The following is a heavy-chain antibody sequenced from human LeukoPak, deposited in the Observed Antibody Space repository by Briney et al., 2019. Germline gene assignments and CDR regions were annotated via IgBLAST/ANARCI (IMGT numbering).Heavy chain of an antibody. CDR3: ARDLGWGWVDY. D-gene: IGHD2-21*01. Sequence: NPSETLSLTCTVSGGSISSSSYYWGWIRQPPGKGLEWIGSIYYSGSTYYNPSLKSRVTISVDTSKNQFSLKLSSVTAADTAVYYCARDLGWGWVDYWGQGTLVTVSS. CDR1: GGSISSSSYY. J-gene: IGHJ4*02. V-gene: IGHV4-39*07. CDR2: IYYSGST.